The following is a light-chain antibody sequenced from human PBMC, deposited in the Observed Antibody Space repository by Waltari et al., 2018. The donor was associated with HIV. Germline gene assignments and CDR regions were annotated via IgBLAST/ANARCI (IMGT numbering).Light chain of an antibody. J-gene: IGLJ2*01. CDR2: DDT. V-gene: IGLV3-21*02. Sequence: SYFLTQPPSVSVAPGQTARITCGGNHIGSRSVHWYQQKPGQAPVMVVFDDTHRPSGIPGRFSGSNSGNTATLTITRVEAGDEADYFCQVWDTRSDHPVVFGGGTNLTVL. CDR3: QVWDTRSDHPVV. CDR1: HIGSRS.